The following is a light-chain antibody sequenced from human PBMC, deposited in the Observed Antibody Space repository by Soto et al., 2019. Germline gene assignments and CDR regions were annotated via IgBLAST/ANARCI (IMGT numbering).Light chain of an antibody. CDR3: QQCGTSTWT. J-gene: IGKJ1*01. V-gene: IGKV3-20*01. CDR1: QSVNSNY. Sequence: EIVLTQSPGTLSLSPGERATLSCRTSQSVNSNYLAWHQQKPGQAPRLLIYGASSRATGIPDRFSGSGSGTDFTLTISRLEPEAFAVYYCQQCGTSTWTFGQGTRVEIK. CDR2: GAS.